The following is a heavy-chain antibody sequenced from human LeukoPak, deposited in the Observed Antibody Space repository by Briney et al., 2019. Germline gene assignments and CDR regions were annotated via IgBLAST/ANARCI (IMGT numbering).Heavy chain of an antibody. CDR1: GGSISTYY. CDR3: ARHEAIAGLDY. D-gene: IGHD6-19*01. CDR2: IDNRGNT. V-gene: IGHV4-59*08. J-gene: IGHJ4*02. Sequence: SETLSLTCTVPGGSISTYYWSWIRQPPGNGLEWIGYIDNRGNTKYNPSLKSRVTISLNTSKNQVSPRLSSVTAADTALYYCARHEAIAGLDYWGLGTLVTVSS.